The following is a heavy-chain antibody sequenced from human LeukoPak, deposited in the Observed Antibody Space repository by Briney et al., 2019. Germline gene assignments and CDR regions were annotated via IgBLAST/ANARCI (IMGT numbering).Heavy chain of an antibody. CDR3: APYCTGGSCYLIDY. J-gene: IGHJ4*02. CDR2: ISGDGGRT. Sequence: GGSLRLSCAASGSTFNNFAMNWVRQAPGKGPEWVSAISGDGGRTHYADSVKGRFTISRDISKNTLYLQMNSLRGEDTAVYYCAPYCTGGSCYLIDYWGQGTLVTVSS. D-gene: IGHD2-15*01. V-gene: IGHV3-23*01. CDR1: GSTFNNFA.